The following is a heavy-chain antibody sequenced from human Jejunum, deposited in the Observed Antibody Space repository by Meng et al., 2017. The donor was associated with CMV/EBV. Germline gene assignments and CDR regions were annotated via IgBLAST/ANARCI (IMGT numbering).Heavy chain of an antibody. D-gene: IGHD3-22*01. J-gene: IGHJ4*02. CDR2: IYYSGRT. CDR3: ARAYTYYFDTTGYYLDY. V-gene: IGHV4-61*01. Sequence: SRGNYYWSWIRKPPGKGLEWIGYIYYSGRTNYNPSLKSRVTISVDTSKNQFSLNLSSVTAADTAVYFCARAYTYYFDTTGYYLDYWGQGTLVTVSS. CDR1: SRGNYY.